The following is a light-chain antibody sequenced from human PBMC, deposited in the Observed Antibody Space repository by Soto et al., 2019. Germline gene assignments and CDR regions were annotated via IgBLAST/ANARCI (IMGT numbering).Light chain of an antibody. CDR1: SSNIGNNY. V-gene: IGLV1-51*01. CDR3: GTWDSGLGAYV. Sequence: VLTQPPSVSAAPGQTVTISCSGSSSNIGNNYVSWYQQLPGTAPKFLIYDNNKRPSGIPDRFSGSKSGTSATLGITGLQTGDEADYYCGTWDSGLGAYVFATGTKVTVL. J-gene: IGLJ1*01. CDR2: DNN.